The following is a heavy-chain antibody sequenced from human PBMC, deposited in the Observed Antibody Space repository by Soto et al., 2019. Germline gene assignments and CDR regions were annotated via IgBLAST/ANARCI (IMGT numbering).Heavy chain of an antibody. CDR2: ISWNSGSI. V-gene: IGHV3-9*01. Sequence: EVQLVESGGGLVQPGRSLRLSCAASGFTFDDYAMHWVRQAPGKGLEWVSGISWNSGSIGYADSVKGRFTISRDNAKNSLYLQMNSLRAEDTALYYCAKGMASSSWYGAFDIWGQGTMVTVSS. J-gene: IGHJ3*02. CDR3: AKGMASSSWYGAFDI. D-gene: IGHD6-13*01. CDR1: GFTFDDYA.